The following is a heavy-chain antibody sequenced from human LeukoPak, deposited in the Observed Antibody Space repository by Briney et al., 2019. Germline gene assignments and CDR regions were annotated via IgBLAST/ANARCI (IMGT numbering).Heavy chain of an antibody. D-gene: IGHD1-26*01. V-gene: IGHV1-24*01. J-gene: IGHJ4*02. CDR3: ATGYSGSYYSDC. CDR1: GYTLTELS. Sequence: ASVKVSCKVSGYTLTELSMHWVRQAPGKGLEWMGGFDPEDGETIYAQKFQGRVTMTEDTSTDTAYMELSSLRSEDTAVYYCATGYSGSYYSDCWGQGTLVTVSS. CDR2: FDPEDGET.